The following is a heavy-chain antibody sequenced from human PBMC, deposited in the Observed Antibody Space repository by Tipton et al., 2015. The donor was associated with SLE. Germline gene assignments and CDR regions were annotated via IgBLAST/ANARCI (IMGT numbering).Heavy chain of an antibody. CDR3: AREGTAMPRCFDL. J-gene: IGHJ2*01. D-gene: IGHD5-18*01. Sequence: QLVQSGGGVVQPGRSLRLSCAASGFTFSRFDMHWVRQAPGKGLEWVAVISYDGSNKYYAGSVKGRFTISRDNSKNALYLQMNSLRAEDTAVYYCAREGTAMPRCFDLWGRGTLVTVSS. V-gene: IGHV3-30-3*01. CDR2: ISYDGSNK. CDR1: GFTFSRFD.